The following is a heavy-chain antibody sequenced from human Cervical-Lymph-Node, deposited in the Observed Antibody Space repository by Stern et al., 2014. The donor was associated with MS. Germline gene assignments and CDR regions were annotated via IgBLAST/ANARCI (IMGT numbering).Heavy chain of an antibody. J-gene: IGHJ4*02. CDR1: GASTSTHY. CDR3: ARGLEPKQNTYYFDY. D-gene: IGHD1-1*01. V-gene: IGHV4-4*07. CDR2: SYSRGST. Sequence: VQLEESGPGLVKPSETLSLSCSVSGASTSTHYWTWIRQPAGKGLEWIGRSYSRGSTDYNPSLTSRVTMSIDTSKNQFSLSLSSVTAADTAVYYCARGLEPKQNTYYFDYWGQGTLVTVSS.